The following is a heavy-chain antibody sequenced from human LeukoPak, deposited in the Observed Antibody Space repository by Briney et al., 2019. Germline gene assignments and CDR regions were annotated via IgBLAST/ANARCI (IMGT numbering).Heavy chain of an antibody. CDR2: INHSGST. CDR1: GGSFSGYY. D-gene: IGHD3-22*01. CDR3: ARGQKKYYYDSSVLTGLLNWFDP. V-gene: IGHV4-34*01. J-gene: IGHJ5*02. Sequence: KSSETLSLTCPVYGGSFSGYYWSWIRQPPGKGLEWIGEINHSGSTNYNPSLKSRVTISVDTSKNQFSLKLSSVTAADTAVYYCARGQKKYYYDSSVLTGLLNWFDPWGQGTLVTVSS.